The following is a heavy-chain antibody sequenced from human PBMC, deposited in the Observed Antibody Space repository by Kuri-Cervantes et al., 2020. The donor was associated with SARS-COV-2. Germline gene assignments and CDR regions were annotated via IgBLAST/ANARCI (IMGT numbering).Heavy chain of an antibody. CDR2: ISYEGSNK. D-gene: IGHD2/OR15-2a*01. CDR3: AKSRGPFSLSVSLSVLDP. Sequence: GESLKISCAVSRLSINNYDMLWVRQAQGKGPEWVAVISYEGSNKHYSDSVKGRFTISRDNSKSMVYLQINSLRPEDTATYYCAKSRGPFSLSVSLSVLDPWGRGTLVTVSS. J-gene: IGHJ5*02. V-gene: IGHV3-30*18. CDR1: RLSINNYD.